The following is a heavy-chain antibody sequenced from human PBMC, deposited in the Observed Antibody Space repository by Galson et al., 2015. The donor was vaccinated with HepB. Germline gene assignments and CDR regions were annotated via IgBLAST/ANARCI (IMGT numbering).Heavy chain of an antibody. Sequence: TLSLTCTVSGGSLSSGDYYWSWVRQPPGKGLEWIGYSYYSGTTYCNPSLKSRITISVDTSKNQFSLQLSSVTAADTAVYYCARDSVLSYFATWGHGTLVTVSS. V-gene: IGHV4-30-4*08. CDR1: GGSLSSGDYY. CDR3: ARDSVLSYFAT. CDR2: SYYSGTT. D-gene: IGHD3-16*01. J-gene: IGHJ4*01.